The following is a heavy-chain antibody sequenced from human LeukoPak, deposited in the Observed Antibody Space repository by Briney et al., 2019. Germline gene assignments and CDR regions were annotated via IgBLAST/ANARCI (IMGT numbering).Heavy chain of an antibody. Sequence: ASVKVCCKASGYTFSSYGISWVRQAPGQGLERMGWISADNGNTNYAQNLQGRVTMTTDAPTGTAYMELRSLRSDDTAVYYCARERVVAAAHDAFDIWGQGTMVTVPS. CDR3: ARERVVAAAHDAFDI. D-gene: IGHD6-13*01. CDR2: ISADNGNT. J-gene: IGHJ3*02. CDR1: GYTFSSYG. V-gene: IGHV1-18*01.